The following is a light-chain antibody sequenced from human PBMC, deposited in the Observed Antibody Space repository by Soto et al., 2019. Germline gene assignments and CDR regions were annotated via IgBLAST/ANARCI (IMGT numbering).Light chain of an antibody. CDR2: GAS. V-gene: IGKV3-20*01. CDR3: QQYGSSRT. J-gene: IGKJ1*01. CDR1: QSVSID. Sequence: EIVMTQSPATLSVSPGERATLSCRASQSVSIDLAWYQQTPGQAPRLLIYGASTRATGIPVRFSGSGSGTDFTLTIGRLEPEDFAVYYCQQYGSSRTFGQGTKVDIK.